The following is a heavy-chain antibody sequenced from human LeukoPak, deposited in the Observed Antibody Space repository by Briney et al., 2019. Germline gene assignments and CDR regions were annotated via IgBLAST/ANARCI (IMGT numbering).Heavy chain of an antibody. CDR2: IKQDGSEK. V-gene: IGHV3-7*01. CDR1: GFTFSSYW. J-gene: IGHJ4*02. D-gene: IGHD5-18*01. Sequence: GGSLRLSCAASGFTFSSYWMSWVRQAPGKGLEWVANIKQDGSEKCYVDSVKGRFTIARDNAKNSLYLQMNSLRAEDTAVYYCARDLYSYGYNFDYWGQGTLVTVSS. CDR3: ARDLYSYGYNFDY.